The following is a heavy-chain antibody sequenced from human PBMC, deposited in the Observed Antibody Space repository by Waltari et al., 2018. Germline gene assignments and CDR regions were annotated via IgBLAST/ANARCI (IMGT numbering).Heavy chain of an antibody. J-gene: IGHJ3*02. CDR1: GGTFSSYA. CDR2: VIPALGTA. Sequence: VQLVQSGAEVKKPGSSVKVSCKASGGTFSSYAISWVRQAPGQGLEWMGGVIPALGTANYAQKVQGRVTITADEATSTAYMELSSRRSEDTAVYYCARGRELLRDAFDIWGQGTMVTVSS. V-gene: IGHV1-69*12. D-gene: IGHD1-26*01. CDR3: ARGRELLRDAFDI.